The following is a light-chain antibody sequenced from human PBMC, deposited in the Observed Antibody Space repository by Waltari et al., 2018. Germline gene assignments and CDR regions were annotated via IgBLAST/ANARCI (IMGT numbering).Light chain of an antibody. CDR3: QQAHSFPLIT. Sequence: DIQMTQSPSSVSASVGDRVTLSCRASQDISTWLAWYQQKPGKAPNLLINAESTLQSGVPSRFSGSGSGTDFTLTISNLQPEDFATYYCQQAHSFPLITFGQGTRLEIK. CDR2: AES. CDR1: QDISTW. V-gene: IGKV1-12*01. J-gene: IGKJ5*01.